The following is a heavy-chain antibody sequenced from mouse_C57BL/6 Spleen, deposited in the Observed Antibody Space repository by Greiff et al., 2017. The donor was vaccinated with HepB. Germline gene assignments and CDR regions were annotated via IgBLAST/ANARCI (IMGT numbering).Heavy chain of an antibody. CDR2: INPSSGNT. J-gene: IGHJ1*03. CDR1: GYTFTSYS. Sequence: QVQLQQSGAELVRPGASVKMSCKASGYTFTSYSMHWVKQRPGQGLEWIGNINPSSGNTKYNQKFKGKATLTADTSSSTAYMQLSSLTSEDSAVYCCAGYSNYEYFDGWGTGTTVTVSS. D-gene: IGHD2-5*01. CDR3: AGYSNYEYFDG. V-gene: IGHV1-4*01.